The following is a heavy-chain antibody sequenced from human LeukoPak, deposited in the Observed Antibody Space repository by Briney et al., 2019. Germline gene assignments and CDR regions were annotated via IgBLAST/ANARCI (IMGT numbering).Heavy chain of an antibody. CDR3: AKSMYYYDSFGAFDI. V-gene: IGHV3-21*01. D-gene: IGHD3-22*01. CDR2: IRTSSGYI. CDR1: GFTFSFYS. Sequence: PGGSLRLSCAASGFTFSFYSMFWVRQAPGKRLEWVSSIRTSSGYIYYGDSVKGRFTISRDNAKNSLFLQMNSLRAEDSAVYYCAKSMYYYDSFGAFDIWGQGTMVTVSS. J-gene: IGHJ3*02.